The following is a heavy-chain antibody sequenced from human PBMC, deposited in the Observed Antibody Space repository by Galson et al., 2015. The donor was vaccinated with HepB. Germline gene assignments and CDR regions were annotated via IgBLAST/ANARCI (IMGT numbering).Heavy chain of an antibody. D-gene: IGHD6-19*01. CDR2: INPNSGGT. V-gene: IGHV1-2*04. CDR3: ARGGIAVAGSWFDP. CDR1: GYTFTGYY. Sequence: SVKVSCKASGYTFTGYYMHWVRQAPGQGLEWMGWINPNSGGTNYAQKFQGWVTMTRDTSISTAYMELSRLRSDDTAVYYCARGGIAVAGSWFDPWGQGTLVTVSS. J-gene: IGHJ5*02.